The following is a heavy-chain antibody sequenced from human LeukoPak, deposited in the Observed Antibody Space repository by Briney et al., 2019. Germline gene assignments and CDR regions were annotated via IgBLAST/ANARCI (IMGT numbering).Heavy chain of an antibody. CDR3: ARDYTASDYTPYYYYGMDV. J-gene: IGHJ6*02. D-gene: IGHD4-11*01. CDR2: INPSDGSA. V-gene: IGHV1-46*02. Sequence: ASVKVSCKASGYTFNSFYIHWVRQAPGQGLEWMGIINPSDGSATYAQKFQGRVTMTRDTSTTTVYMELSSLRSEDTAVYYCARDYTASDYTPYYYYGMDVWGQGTTVTVSS. CDR1: GYTFNSFY.